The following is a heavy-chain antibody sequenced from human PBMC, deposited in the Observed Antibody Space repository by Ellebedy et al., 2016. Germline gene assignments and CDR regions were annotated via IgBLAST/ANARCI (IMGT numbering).Heavy chain of an antibody. CDR2: ISSYSSTI. V-gene: IGHV3-48*04. Sequence: GGSLRLXCAASGFTFSSYSMNWVRQAPGKGLEWVSYISSYSSTIYYADSVKGRFTISRDNAKNSVHLQMSRLRVDDTAVYYCARGAVAGRYFDLWGRGTPVTVSS. J-gene: IGHJ2*01. CDR1: GFTFSSYS. D-gene: IGHD4-23*01. CDR3: ARGAVAGRYFDL.